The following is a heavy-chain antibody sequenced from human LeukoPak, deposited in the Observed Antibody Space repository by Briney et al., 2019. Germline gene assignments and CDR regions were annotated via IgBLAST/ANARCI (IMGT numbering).Heavy chain of an antibody. J-gene: IGHJ3*02. CDR2: INHSGST. CDR1: GGSFSNYY. V-gene: IGHV4-34*01. CDR3: ATDYYDSSGYASSGAFDI. Sequence: SETLSLTCAVYGGSFSNYYWSWIRQPPGKGLEWIGEINHSGSTNYNPSLKSRVTISVDTSKNQFSLKLSSVTAADTAVYYCATDYYDSSGYASSGAFDIWGQGTMVTVSS. D-gene: IGHD3-22*01.